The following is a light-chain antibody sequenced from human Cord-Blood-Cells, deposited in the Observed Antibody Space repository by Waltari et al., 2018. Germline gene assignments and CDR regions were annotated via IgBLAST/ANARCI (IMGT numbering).Light chain of an antibody. CDR1: QSISSY. CDR2: AAS. Sequence: DIQMTQSPSSLSASVGSRVTITCRASQSISSYLNWYQQKPGKAPKLLIYAASSLQSGVPSMFSGSGSGTYFTLTISSLQPEDFATYYCQQSYSTPKTFGQGTKVEIK. V-gene: IGKV1-39*01. J-gene: IGKJ1*01. CDR3: QQSYSTPKT.